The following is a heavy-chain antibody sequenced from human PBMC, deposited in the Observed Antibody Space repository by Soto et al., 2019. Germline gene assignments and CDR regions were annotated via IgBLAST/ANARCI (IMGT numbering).Heavy chain of an antibody. V-gene: IGHV3-7*01. CDR1: EFTFSNNW. CDR2: IKEDGSER. D-gene: IGHD2-21*01. CDR3: ASARHIGP. Sequence: GGSLRLSCAASEFTFSNNWISWVRQAPGKGLEWVAKIKEDGSERNYVDSVKGRFTISRDNAENSLYLQMNSLRAEDTAVYYCASARHIGPWGQGTLVTVSS. J-gene: IGHJ5*02.